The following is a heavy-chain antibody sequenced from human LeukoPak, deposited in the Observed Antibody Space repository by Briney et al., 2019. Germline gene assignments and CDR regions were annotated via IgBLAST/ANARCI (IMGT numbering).Heavy chain of an antibody. D-gene: IGHD2-2*01. CDR3: ARDPPIVVVPATD. CDR1: GFTFSSYS. J-gene: IGHJ4*02. V-gene: IGHV3-48*01. CDR2: ISSSSSTI. Sequence: PGGSLRLSCAASGFTFSSYSMNWVRQAPGKGLEWVSYISSSSSTIYYAGSVKRRFTIARDNAKNSLYLQMNSLRAEDTAVYYCARDPPIVVVPATDGGQGTLVTVSS.